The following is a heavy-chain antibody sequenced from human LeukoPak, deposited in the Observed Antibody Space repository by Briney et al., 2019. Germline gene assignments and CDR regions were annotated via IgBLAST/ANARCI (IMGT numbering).Heavy chain of an antibody. CDR3: ARDITRLGELSYSDAFDI. V-gene: IGHV7-4-1*02. Sequence: ASVTVSCKASGYTFTIYAMNWVRQAPGQGLEWMGWINTNTGNPTYAQGFTGRFVFSLDTSVSTAYLQISSLKAEDTAVYYCARDITRLGELSYSDAFDIWGQGTMVTVSS. D-gene: IGHD3-16*02. CDR2: INTNTGNP. CDR1: GYTFTIYA. J-gene: IGHJ3*02.